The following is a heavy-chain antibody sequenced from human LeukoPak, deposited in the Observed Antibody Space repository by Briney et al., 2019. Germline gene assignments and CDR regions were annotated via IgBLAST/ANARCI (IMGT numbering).Heavy chain of an antibody. CDR1: GGSVSSGLNK. J-gene: IGHJ5*02. CDR2: MSYSGSA. CDR3: AREAECSGGSCYSYGLFDP. V-gene: IGHV4-61*01. Sequence: PSETLSLTCTVSGGSVSSGLNKWSWIRQPPGKELEWIGDMSYSGSASYNPSLRSRVTISLDTSTNQFSLTLGSVTAADTAVYYCAREAECSGGSCYSYGLFDPGGQGTQVIVSS. D-gene: IGHD2-15*01.